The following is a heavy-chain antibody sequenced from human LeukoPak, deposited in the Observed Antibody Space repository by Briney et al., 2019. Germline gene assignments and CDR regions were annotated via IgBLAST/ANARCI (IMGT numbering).Heavy chain of an antibody. CDR1: GGSISSSSYY. J-gene: IGHJ4*02. CDR2: IYYSGST. V-gene: IGHV4-39*01. D-gene: IGHD3-22*01. Sequence: SETLSLTCTASGGSISSSSYYWGWIRQPPGKGLEWIGSIYYSGSTYYNPSLKSRVTISVDTSKNQFSLKLSSVTAADTAVYYCARLLGYYDSSGYYEPHYFDYWGQGTLVTVSS. CDR3: ARLLGYYDSSGYYEPHYFDY.